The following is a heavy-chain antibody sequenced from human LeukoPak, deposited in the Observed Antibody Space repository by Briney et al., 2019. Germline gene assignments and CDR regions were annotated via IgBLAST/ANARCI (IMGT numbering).Heavy chain of an antibody. V-gene: IGHV1-69*13. D-gene: IGHD2-2*01. Sequence: SVKVSCKASGGTFSSYAISWVRQAPGQGLEWMRGIIPIFGTANYAQKFQGRVTITADESTSTAYMELSSLRSEDTAVYYCARAIVVVPAALYYMDVWGKGTTVTVSS. CDR3: ARAIVVVPAALYYMDV. J-gene: IGHJ6*03. CDR1: GGTFSSYA. CDR2: IIPIFGTA.